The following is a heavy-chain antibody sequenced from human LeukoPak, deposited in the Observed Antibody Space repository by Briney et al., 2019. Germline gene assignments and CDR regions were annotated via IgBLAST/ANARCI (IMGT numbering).Heavy chain of an antibody. D-gene: IGHD3-3*01. CDR3: ARGGYTIFGVVLGY. CDR2: IYHSGNT. J-gene: IGHJ4*02. CDR1: GYSISSGYY. V-gene: IGHV4-38-2*02. Sequence: SETLSLTCTVSGYSISSGYYWGWIRQPPGKGLEWIGSIYHSGNTYYNPSLNSRVTISVDTSKNQFSLKLSSVTAADTAVYYCARGGYTIFGVVLGYWGQGTLVTVSS.